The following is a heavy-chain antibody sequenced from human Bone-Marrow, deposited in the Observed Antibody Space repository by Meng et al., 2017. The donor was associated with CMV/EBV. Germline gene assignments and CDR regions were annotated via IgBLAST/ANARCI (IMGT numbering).Heavy chain of an antibody. J-gene: IGHJ4*02. D-gene: IGHD1-26*01. CDR1: GFTFNAYA. V-gene: IGHV3-23*01. Sequence: GESLKISCAVSGFTFNAYAMSWVRQAPGKGLEWVSAISGSGGSTYYADSVKGRFTISRDNAKNSLYLQLHSLRAEDTAIYYCARDRRNGAIDYWGQGTLVTVSS. CDR2: ISGSGGST. CDR3: ARDRRNGAIDY.